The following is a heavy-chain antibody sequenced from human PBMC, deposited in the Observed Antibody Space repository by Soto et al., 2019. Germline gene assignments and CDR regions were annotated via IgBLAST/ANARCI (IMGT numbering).Heavy chain of an antibody. V-gene: IGHV4-59*08. CDR2: IYYSGTT. Sequence: QVQLQKSGPGLVKPSETLSLTCTVSGGSISSYYWSWIRQPPGKGLEWIGYIYYSGTTNYNPSLKSRVTISVDTSKNQLSLKSSSVTAADTAVYYCARRYGYSFDYWGQGSLVTVSS. CDR1: GGSISSYY. J-gene: IGHJ4*02. D-gene: IGHD5-18*01. CDR3: ARRYGYSFDY.